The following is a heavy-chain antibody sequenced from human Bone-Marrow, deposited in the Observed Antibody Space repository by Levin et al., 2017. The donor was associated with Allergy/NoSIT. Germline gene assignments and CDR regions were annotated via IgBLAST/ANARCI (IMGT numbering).Heavy chain of an antibody. J-gene: IGHJ6*02. D-gene: IGHD3-3*01. V-gene: IGHV3-13*01. CDR1: GFIFRNYD. Sequence: GASVKVSCAGSGFIFRNYDMFWVRQVSGKGLEWVSVIGTSGDSYFPESVEVEGRFTTSRQNDKNSFHLQMNSLRAEDTAVYYCARGKKIGRRFYYAFDVWGQGTTVTVSS. CDR2: IGTSGDS. CDR3: ARGKKIGRRFYYAFDV.